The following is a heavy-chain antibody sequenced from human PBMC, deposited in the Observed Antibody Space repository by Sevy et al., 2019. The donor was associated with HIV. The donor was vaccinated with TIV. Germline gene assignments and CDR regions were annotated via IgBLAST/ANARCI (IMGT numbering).Heavy chain of an antibody. J-gene: IGHJ4*02. CDR2: FSFGCGRI. Sequence: GGSLRLSCAASGFTFAKYSMSWVRQAPGKGLEWVSTFSFGCGRINYADSVKGRFTISRDDSKNTLFLQMNSLRAEATASYFCAREGCTQPHDYWGQGTLVTVSS. V-gene: IGHV3-23*01. CDR3: AREGCTQPHDY. CDR1: GFTFAKYS. D-gene: IGHD2-8*01.